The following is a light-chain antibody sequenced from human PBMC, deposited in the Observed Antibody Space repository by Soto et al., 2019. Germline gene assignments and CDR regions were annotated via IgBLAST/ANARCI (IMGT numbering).Light chain of an antibody. CDR1: QTVTNNY. CDR2: GAS. J-gene: IGKJ1*01. V-gene: IGKV3-20*01. CDR3: QQYGSSKT. Sequence: ENVLTQSPGTLSLSPGERATLSCRASQTVTNNYLAWYQQKPGQAPRLLISGASGRATGIPDRFSDSGSGTDFTLTISRLEPEDYAVYYCQQYGSSKTFGQGTKVEIK.